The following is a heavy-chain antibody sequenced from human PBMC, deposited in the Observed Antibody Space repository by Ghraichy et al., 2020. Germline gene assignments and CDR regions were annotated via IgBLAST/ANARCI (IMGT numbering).Heavy chain of an antibody. CDR3: VSERATGYFQY. V-gene: IGHV1-18*01. CDR1: GYTFTSYG. CDR2: ISAYNGNT. D-gene: IGHD5-12*01. Sequence: ASVKVSCKASGYTFTSYGLSWVRQAPGQGLEWMGWISAYNGNTNYAQELQDRVTMTTDTSTSTAYMELRSLRSDDTAVYYCVSERATGYFQYWGQGTLVTVSS. J-gene: IGHJ1*01.